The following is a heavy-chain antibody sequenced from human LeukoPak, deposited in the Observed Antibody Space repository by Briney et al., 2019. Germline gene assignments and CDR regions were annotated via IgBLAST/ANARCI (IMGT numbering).Heavy chain of an antibody. CDR3: AKDPARYFDWLLQAEYFQH. CDR2: ISGSGGST. CDR1: GFTFSSYA. J-gene: IGHJ1*01. V-gene: IGHV3-23*01. D-gene: IGHD3-9*01. Sequence: TGGSLRLSCAASGFTFSSYAMSWVRQAPGKGLEWVSAISGSGGSTYYADSVKGRFTISRDNSKNTLYLQMNSLRAEGTAVYYCAKDPARYFDWLLQAEYFQHWGQGTLSPSPQ.